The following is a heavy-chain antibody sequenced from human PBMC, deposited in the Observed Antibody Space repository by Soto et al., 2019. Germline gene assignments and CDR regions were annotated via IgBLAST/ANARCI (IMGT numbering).Heavy chain of an antibody. CDR2: IYWDDDK. CDR3: ARHTTTDGYFDH. CDR1: GFSPSSSGVG. V-gene: IGHV2-5*02. D-gene: IGHD4-17*01. Sequence: QITLKESGPTLVKPTQNITLTCTLSGFSPSSSGVGMGWIRQPPGKALEWLALIYWDDDKRYSPSLKSRLTITKDTSKNQVVLTMTNMDPVDTAPYYCARHTTTDGYFDHWGQGTLVTVSS. J-gene: IGHJ4*02.